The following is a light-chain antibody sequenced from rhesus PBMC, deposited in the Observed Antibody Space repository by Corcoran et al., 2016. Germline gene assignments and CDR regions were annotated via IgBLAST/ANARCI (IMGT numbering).Light chain of an antibody. CDR3: QQYSISPLT. Sequence: DIQMTQSPPSLSASVGDRGTIRCRASQSISSWLAWYQLKPGRAPELLIYMASTLQTGVPSRISGSGSGTDFVLTISSLQSEDFATYFCQQYSISPLTFGPGTKVEIK. V-gene: IGKV1-22*01. CDR1: QSISSW. J-gene: IGKJ3*01. CDR2: MAS.